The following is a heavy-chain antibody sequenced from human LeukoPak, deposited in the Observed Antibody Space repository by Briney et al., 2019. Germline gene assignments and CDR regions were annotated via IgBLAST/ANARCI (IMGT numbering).Heavy chain of an antibody. CDR1: GFTFSSYA. J-gene: IGHJ4*02. CDR2: ISNGGGST. D-gene: IGHD2-21*01. CDR3: AKDRTGEKSISGNY. Sequence: GGSLRLSCAASGFTFSSYAMSWVRQAPGKGLEWVSTISNGGGSTYYADSVKGRFTISRDNSKNTLYLQMNSPRAEDTAVYYCAKDRTGEKSISGNYWGQGILVTASS. V-gene: IGHV3-23*01.